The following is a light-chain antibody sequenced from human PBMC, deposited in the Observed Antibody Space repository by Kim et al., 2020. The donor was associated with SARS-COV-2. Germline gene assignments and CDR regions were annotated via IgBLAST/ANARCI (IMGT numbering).Light chain of an antibody. J-gene: IGLJ2*01. CDR2: DVS. CDR1: SSDVGGYNY. Sequence: GQSVTISSTGTSSDVGGYNYVSWYQQHQGKAAKLMIYDVSKRPSGVPDRFSGSKSGNTASLTISGLQAEDEADYYCCSYAGSYGVVFGGGTQLTVL. V-gene: IGLV2-11*01. CDR3: CSYAGSYGVV.